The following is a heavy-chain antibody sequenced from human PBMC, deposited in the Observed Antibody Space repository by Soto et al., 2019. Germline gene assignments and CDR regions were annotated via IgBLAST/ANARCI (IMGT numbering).Heavy chain of an antibody. D-gene: IGHD4-4*01. V-gene: IGHV5-51*01. Sequence: GESLKISCKASGYSFSNYWIGWVRQMPGKGLEWMAIINPVDSESRYSPSFQGQVTISADKSISTAYLQWNSLKASDTAMYYCARPSNNYVAHWGQGTLVTSPQ. CDR2: INPVDSES. CDR3: ARPSNNYVAH. J-gene: IGHJ4*02. CDR1: GYSFSNYW.